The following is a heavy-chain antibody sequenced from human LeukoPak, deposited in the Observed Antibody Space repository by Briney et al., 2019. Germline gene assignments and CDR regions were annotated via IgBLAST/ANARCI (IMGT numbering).Heavy chain of an antibody. CDR1: GYLFTDFY. CDR3: ARELMETPSADHMTSVF. CDR2: INIKRGAT. J-gene: IGHJ4*02. Sequence: ASVKLSCKASGYLFTDFYIQRIRQAPGQGLEWMGWINIKRGATRSAPQYQGRVALTSDTSKTTAYIELTRIASDDTAVGYRARELMETPSADHMTSVFWGQGALVSVSS. D-gene: IGHD4-11*01. V-gene: IGHV1-2*02.